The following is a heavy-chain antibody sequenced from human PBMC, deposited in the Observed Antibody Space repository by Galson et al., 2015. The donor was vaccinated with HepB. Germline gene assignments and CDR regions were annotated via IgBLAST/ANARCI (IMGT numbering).Heavy chain of an antibody. D-gene: IGHD3-10*01. CDR1: GFTFSSYA. CDR3: ARGFYGSGSYSHIYDAFDI. Sequence: SLRLSCAASGFTFSSYAMHWVRQAPGKGLEWVAVISYDVSNKYYADSVKGRFTISRDNSKNTLYLQMNSLRAEDTAVYYCARGFYGSGSYSHIYDAFDIWGQGTMVTVSS. CDR2: ISYDVSNK. J-gene: IGHJ3*02. V-gene: IGHV3-30*04.